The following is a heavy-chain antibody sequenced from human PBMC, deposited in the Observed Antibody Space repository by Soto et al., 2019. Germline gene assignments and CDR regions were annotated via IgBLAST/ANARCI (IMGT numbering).Heavy chain of an antibody. Sequence: SETLSLTCTVSSVSIYSGSFHWGWIRQPPGKGLEWIGSINFSGSTYYNPSLKSRVTISVDTSKNQFSLNLRSVTAADTAVYYCARRHAPRYTTGNNHFDFWGQGSLVTVPS. J-gene: IGHJ4*02. CDR1: SVSIYSGSFH. CDR3: ARRHAPRYTTGNNHFDF. CDR2: INFSGST. V-gene: IGHV4-39*01. D-gene: IGHD1-1*01.